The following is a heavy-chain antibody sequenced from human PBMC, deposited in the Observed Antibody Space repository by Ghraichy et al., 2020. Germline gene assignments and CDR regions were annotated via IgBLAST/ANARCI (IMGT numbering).Heavy chain of an antibody. Sequence: SETLSLTCAVYGGSFSGYYWSWIRQPPGKGLEWIGEINHSGSTNYNPSLKSRVTISVDTSKNQFSLKLSSVTAADTAVYYCARDVWSGYYSRYYYYGMDVWGQWTTVTVSS. CDR2: INHSGST. CDR3: ARDVWSGYYSRYYYYGMDV. V-gene: IGHV4-34*01. CDR1: GGSFSGYY. J-gene: IGHJ6*02. D-gene: IGHD3-3*01.